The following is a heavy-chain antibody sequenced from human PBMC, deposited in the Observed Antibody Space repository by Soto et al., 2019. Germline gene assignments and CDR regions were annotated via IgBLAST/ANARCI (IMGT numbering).Heavy chain of an antibody. CDR2: ISYDGSKK. CDR3: VAYSGGWYALGY. CDR1: GFTFSSYA. J-gene: IGHJ4*02. D-gene: IGHD6-19*01. V-gene: IGHV3-30-3*01. Sequence: QVQLVESGGGVVQPGRSLRLSCAASGFTFSSYAMHWVRQAPGKGVECVAVISYDGSKKYYADSVKGRITISRANSQNRLYLQMNSLGAAHTAMYYWVAYSGGWYALGYWGQGTRVTVSS.